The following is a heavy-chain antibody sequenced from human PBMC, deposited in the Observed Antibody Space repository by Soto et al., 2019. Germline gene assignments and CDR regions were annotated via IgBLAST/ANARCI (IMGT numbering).Heavy chain of an antibody. CDR1: GYTFTSYA. V-gene: IGHV1-3*01. CDR3: ARALGVVTDDY. CDR2: INAGNGNT. J-gene: IGHJ4*02. D-gene: IGHD2-15*01. Sequence: QVQLVQSGAEVKKPGASVKVSCKASGYTFTSYAMHWVRQAPGQRLEWMGWINAGNGNTKYSQKFQGRVTNTRDTSASTAYMELSSLRSEDTAVYYCARALGVVTDDYWGQGTLVTVSS.